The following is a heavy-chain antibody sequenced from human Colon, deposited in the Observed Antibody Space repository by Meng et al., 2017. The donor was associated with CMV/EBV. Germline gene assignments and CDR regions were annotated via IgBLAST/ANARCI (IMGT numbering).Heavy chain of an antibody. CDR3: ARVGRRMENDY. J-gene: IGHJ4*02. CDR1: GYTFTGYY. D-gene: IGHD1-1*01. CDR2: VNPNNGGT. V-gene: IGHV1-2*02. Sequence: ASVKVSCKASGYTFTGYYINWVRQAPGQGLEWMGGVNPNNGGTKYAQRFQGRVTMTRDTSISTAYLELSRLTSDDTAMYYCARVGRRMENDYWGQGTLVTAPQ.